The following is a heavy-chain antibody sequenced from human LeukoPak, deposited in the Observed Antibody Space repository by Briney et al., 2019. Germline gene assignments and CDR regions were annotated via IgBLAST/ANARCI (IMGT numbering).Heavy chain of an antibody. J-gene: IGHJ5*02. Sequence: SETLSLTCAVYGGSFSGYYWSWIRQPPGKGLEWIGEINHSGSTNYNTSLKSRVTISVDTSKNQFSLKLSSVTAADTAVYYCASRRYYKSSRFDPWGQGTLVTVSS. CDR3: ASRRYYKSSRFDP. CDR1: GGSFSGYY. D-gene: IGHD3-10*01. V-gene: IGHV4-34*01. CDR2: INHSGST.